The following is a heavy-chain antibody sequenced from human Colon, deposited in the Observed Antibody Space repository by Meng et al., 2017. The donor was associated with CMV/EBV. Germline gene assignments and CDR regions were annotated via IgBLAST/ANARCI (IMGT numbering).Heavy chain of an antibody. CDR3: ARRVGSGKYYFDY. J-gene: IGHJ4*02. CDR2: INYSEST. V-gene: IGHV4-34*01. D-gene: IGHD3-10*01. Sequence: CAVYGASFTGYSCSWIRQPPGKELEWIGEINYSESTNYNPSLKSRVTISVDMSKNQFSLRLNSVTAADTAVYYCARRVGSGKYYFDYWSQGTLVTVSS. CDR1: GASFTGYS.